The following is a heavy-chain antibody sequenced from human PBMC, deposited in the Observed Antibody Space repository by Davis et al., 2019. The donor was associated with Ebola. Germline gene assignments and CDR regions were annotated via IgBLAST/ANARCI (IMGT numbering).Heavy chain of an antibody. D-gene: IGHD2-21*02. J-gene: IGHJ4*02. CDR3: ARETPHCGGDCYDY. V-gene: IGHV3-48*03. CDR2: IDSSGSNM. Sequence: GESLKISCTASGFAFSSYELNWVRQAPGKGLEWLSYIDSSGSNMYYAEPVRGRFTISRDNAKNSLYMQMNSLRVEDTAVYYCARETPHCGGDCYDYWGQGTLVTVSS. CDR1: GFAFSSYE.